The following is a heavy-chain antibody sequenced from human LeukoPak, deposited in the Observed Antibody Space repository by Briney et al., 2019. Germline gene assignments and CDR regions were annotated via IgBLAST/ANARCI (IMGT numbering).Heavy chain of an antibody. V-gene: IGHV1-18*01. CDR3: ARSSAIIVAGEWHFDL. CDR2: SSGYTDVT. D-gene: IGHD6-25*01. Sequence: GASVRVSCKFSGYTFNNYAISWVWNAPGQGHELMGFSSGYTDVTYYAESLQGRLTMTTDTSTGTAYMDLRTLRSDDTAVYYCARSSAIIVAGEWHFDLWGRGTLVTVSS. CDR1: GYTFNNYA. J-gene: IGHJ2*01.